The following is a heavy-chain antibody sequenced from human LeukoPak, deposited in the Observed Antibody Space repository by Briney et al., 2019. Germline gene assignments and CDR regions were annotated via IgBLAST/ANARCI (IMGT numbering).Heavy chain of an antibody. CDR1: GGSISSYY. J-gene: IGHJ4*02. Sequence: SETLSLTCTVSGGSISSYYWNWIRQPAGKGLEWIGRFYTSGSTNYNPSLKSRVTMSVDTSKNQFSLKLSSVTAADTAVYYCARHRSRDTMIVRDYFAYGGQGTLVTVSS. CDR3: ARHRSRDTMIVRDYFAY. V-gene: IGHV4-4*07. D-gene: IGHD3-22*01. CDR2: FYTSGST.